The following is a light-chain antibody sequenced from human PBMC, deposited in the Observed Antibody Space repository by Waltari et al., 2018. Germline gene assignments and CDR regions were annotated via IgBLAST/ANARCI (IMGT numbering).Light chain of an antibody. J-gene: IGLJ2*01. Sequence: SYELTQAPSVSVSPGQTASITCSGQKLENKYVYWYQQKSGQSPVLVIHQDSKRPSGIPERFSGSNSGNTATLTISGTQAVDEAGYYCQAWDSGTVIFGGGTKLTVL. CDR1: KLENKY. CDR2: QDS. CDR3: QAWDSGTVI. V-gene: IGLV3-1*01.